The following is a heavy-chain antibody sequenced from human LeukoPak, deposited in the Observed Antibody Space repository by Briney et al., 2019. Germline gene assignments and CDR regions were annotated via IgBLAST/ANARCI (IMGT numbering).Heavy chain of an antibody. D-gene: IGHD3-10*01. J-gene: IGHJ4*02. V-gene: IGHV3-48*01. CDR2: ISGGSDII. CDR1: GFSFSRHA. Sequence: GGSLRLSCAASGFSFSRHAMNWVRQAPGKGLEWISHISGGSDIIEYADSARGRFTISRDNGRGSLYLQMNSLRVEDTAVYYCARYGSGRNYIDPFDFWGQGTLVAVSS. CDR3: ARYGSGRNYIDPFDF.